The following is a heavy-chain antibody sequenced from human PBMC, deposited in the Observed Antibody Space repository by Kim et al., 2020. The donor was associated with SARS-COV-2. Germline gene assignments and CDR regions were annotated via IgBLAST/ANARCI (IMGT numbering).Heavy chain of an antibody. D-gene: IGHD3-22*01. V-gene: IGHV3-48*02. CDR3: ARTYYYDSSGYYYPYYFDY. CDR1: GFTFSSYS. Sequence: GGSLRLSCAASGFTFSSYSMNWVRQAPGKGLEWVSYISSSSTIYYADSVKGRFTISRDNAKNSLYLQMNSLRDEDTAVYYCARTYYYDSSGYYYPYYFDYWGQGTLVTVSS. J-gene: IGHJ4*02. CDR2: ISSSSTI.